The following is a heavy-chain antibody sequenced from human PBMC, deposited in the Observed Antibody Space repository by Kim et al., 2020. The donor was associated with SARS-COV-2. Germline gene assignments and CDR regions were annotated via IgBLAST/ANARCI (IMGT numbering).Heavy chain of an antibody. CDR3: ARGGDYYGSGNWFDP. CDR1: GYSFTSYW. CDR2: IYPGDSDT. Sequence: GESLKISCKGSGYSFTSYWIGWVRQMPGKGLEWMGIIYPGDSDTRYSPSFQGQVTISADKSISTAYLQWSSLKASDTAMYYCARGGDYYGSGNWFDPWGQGTLVTVSS. J-gene: IGHJ5*02. V-gene: IGHV5-51*01. D-gene: IGHD3-10*01.